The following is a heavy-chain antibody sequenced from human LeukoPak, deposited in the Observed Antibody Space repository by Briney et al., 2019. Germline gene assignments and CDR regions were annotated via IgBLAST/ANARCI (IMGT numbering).Heavy chain of an antibody. J-gene: IGHJ4*02. D-gene: IGHD3-22*01. CDR2: FDPEDGET. CDR3: ATPSGYDSSGSDNY. V-gene: IGHV1-24*01. Sequence: ASVKGSCKVSGYTLTELSMHWVRQAPGKGLESMGGFDPEDGETIYAQKFQGRVTMTEDTSTDTAYMELSSLRSEDTAVYYCATPSGYDSSGSDNYWGQGTLVTVSS. CDR1: GYTLTELS.